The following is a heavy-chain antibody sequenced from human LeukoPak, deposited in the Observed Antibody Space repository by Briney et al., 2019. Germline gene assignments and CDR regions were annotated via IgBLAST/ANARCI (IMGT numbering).Heavy chain of an antibody. CDR3: ARGSILGATRATGLGY. V-gene: IGHV1-2*02. D-gene: IGHD1-26*01. CDR1: GNTFTGYY. J-gene: IGHJ4*02. Sequence: ASVKVSCKASGNTFTGYYMHWVRQAPGQGLEWMGWINPNSGGTNYAQKFQGRVTMTRDTSISTAYMELSRLRSDDTAVYYCARGSILGATRATGLGYWGQGTLVTVSS. CDR2: INPNSGGT.